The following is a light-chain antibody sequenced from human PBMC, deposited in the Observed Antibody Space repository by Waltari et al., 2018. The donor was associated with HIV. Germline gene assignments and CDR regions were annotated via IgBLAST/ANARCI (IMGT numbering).Light chain of an antibody. V-gene: IGLV1-40*02. Sequence: HSVLTQPPSVSGAPGQRVPISCTGTTSNIVPFYYVHWYQQVPGTVPKRLSYGNSNRPAGVPDRIAGSKSGSSASLASDGRQADDEADYYCQSYDSSLSGFIFGTGTRVTVL. CDR3: QSYDSSLSGFI. CDR1: TSNIVPFYY. J-gene: IGLJ1*01. CDR2: GNS.